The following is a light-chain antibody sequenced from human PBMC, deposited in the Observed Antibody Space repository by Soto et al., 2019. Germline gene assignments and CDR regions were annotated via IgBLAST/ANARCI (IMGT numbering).Light chain of an antibody. Sequence: EVVLTQSPGTLSLSPGERATLSCRASQTVSSSYLAWYQQKPGQAPRLLMYGTSSRAAGIPDRFSGSGSGTDFTLTISRLEPEDFAVYYCQQYHSSVWTFGQGTKVDIK. V-gene: IGKV3-20*01. CDR3: QQYHSSVWT. CDR2: GTS. J-gene: IGKJ1*01. CDR1: QTVSSSY.